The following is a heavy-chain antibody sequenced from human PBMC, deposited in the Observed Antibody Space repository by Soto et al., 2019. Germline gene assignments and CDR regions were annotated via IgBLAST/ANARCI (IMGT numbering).Heavy chain of an antibody. V-gene: IGHV1-18*04. CDR1: GYTSTSYG. J-gene: IGHJ4*02. Sequence: GASVKVSCKASGYTSTSYGIIWVRQAPGQGLEWMGWISAYNGNTDYAQKLQGRVTMTTDTSTSTAHMELRSLRSDDTAVYYCARDLRCDSSGPILYWGQGTLVTVSS. CDR3: ARDLRCDSSGPILY. D-gene: IGHD3-22*01. CDR2: ISAYNGNT.